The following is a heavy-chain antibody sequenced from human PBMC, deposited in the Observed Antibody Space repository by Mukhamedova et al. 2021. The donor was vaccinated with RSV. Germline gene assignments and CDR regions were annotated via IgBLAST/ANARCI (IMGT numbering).Heavy chain of an antibody. V-gene: IGHV4-59*01. J-gene: IGHJ2*01. CDR2: IYYSGST. D-gene: IGHD5-24*01. Sequence: EWIGYIYYSGSTNYNPSLKSRVTISVDTSKNQFSLKLSSVTAADTAVYYCARTTMATISGWYFDFWGRGTLVTVSS. CDR3: ARTTMATISGWYFDF.